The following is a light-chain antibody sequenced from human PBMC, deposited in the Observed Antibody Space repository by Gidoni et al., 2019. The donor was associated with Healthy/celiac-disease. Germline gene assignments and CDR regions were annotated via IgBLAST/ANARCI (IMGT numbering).Light chain of an antibody. Sequence: SYELTQPPSVSVSPGQTASITCSGDKLGDKYACWYQQKPGQSPVLVIYQDSKRPSGIPERFSGSNSGNTATLTISGTQAVDEADYYCQAWDSSTQGVFGGGTKLTVL. CDR3: QAWDSSTQGV. CDR1: KLGDKY. CDR2: QDS. V-gene: IGLV3-1*01. J-gene: IGLJ2*01.